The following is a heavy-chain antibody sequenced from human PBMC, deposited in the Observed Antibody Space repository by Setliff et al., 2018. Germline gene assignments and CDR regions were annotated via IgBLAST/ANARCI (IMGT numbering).Heavy chain of an antibody. Sequence: PGGSLRLSCAASGFTFSSHGMHWVRQAPGKGLEWVAFIRYDGSNKYYADSVKGRFTTSRDNSKNTLYLQMNSLRTEDTAVYYCAKAYGNYFDYWGQGTLVTVSS. J-gene: IGHJ4*02. V-gene: IGHV3-30*02. CDR3: AKAYGNYFDY. D-gene: IGHD4-17*01. CDR2: IRYDGSNK. CDR1: GFTFSSHG.